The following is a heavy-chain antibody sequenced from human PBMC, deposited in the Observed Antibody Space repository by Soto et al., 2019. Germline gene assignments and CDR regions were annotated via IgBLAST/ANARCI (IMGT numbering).Heavy chain of an antibody. V-gene: IGHV3-23*01. CDR1: GFTLSNYA. Sequence: GGSLRLSCTASGFTLSNYAMSWVRQAPGKGLEWVSAITRTDSTYYADSVKGRFTISRDNSRNTLYLQMNSLGAEDAALYYCAKALVGEVGATDYWGQGTLVTVSS. J-gene: IGHJ4*02. CDR2: ITRTDST. CDR3: AKALVGEVGATDY. D-gene: IGHD1-26*01.